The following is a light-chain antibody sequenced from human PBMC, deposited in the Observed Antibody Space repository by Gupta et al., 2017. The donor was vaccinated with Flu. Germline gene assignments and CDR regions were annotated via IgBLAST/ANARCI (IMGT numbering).Light chain of an antibody. V-gene: IGKV1-5*03. CDR3: QQYNSYSWT. CDR1: QSISSW. Sequence: PSTLSASVGDRVTITCRASQSISSWLAWFLQKPGKAPQLLIYKASNLEEGVTSRFSGRGSGTEFTLTISSLQPDDFATYYCQQYNSYSWTFGQGTKVEIK. CDR2: KAS. J-gene: IGKJ1*01.